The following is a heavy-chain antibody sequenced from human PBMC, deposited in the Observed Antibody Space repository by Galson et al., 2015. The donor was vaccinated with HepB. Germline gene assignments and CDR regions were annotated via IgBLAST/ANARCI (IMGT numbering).Heavy chain of an antibody. D-gene: IGHD2-2*01. CDR1: GYTFTSYG. CDR3: ARRGGYCSSTSCYEVAFWYFDL. CDR2: ISAYNGNT. Sequence: SVKVSCKASGYTFTSYGISWVRQAPGQGLEWMGWISAYNGNTNYAQKLQGRVTMTTDTSTSTAYMELRSLRSDDTAVYYCARRGGYCSSTSCYEVAFWYFDLWGRGTLVTVSS. V-gene: IGHV1-18*01. J-gene: IGHJ2*01.